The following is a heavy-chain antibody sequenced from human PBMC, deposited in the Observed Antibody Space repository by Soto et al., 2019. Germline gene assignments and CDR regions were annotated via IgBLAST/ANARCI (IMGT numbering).Heavy chain of an antibody. V-gene: IGHV4-4*07. CDR2: MHTSGST. CDR1: GGSIRGYY. Sequence: QMQLQESGPGLVKPSETLSLTCTVSGGSIRGYYWSWIRQSAGLGLEWIGRMHTSGSTNYHPSLKSRVTISVDMSKNQISLKLTSVTAADTALYYCVRASMPKAHFDSWGQGTLVTVSS. CDR3: VRASMPKAHFDS. J-gene: IGHJ4*02. D-gene: IGHD2-2*01.